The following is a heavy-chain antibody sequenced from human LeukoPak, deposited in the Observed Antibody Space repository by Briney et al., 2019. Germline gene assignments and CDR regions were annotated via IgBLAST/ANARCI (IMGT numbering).Heavy chain of an antibody. CDR3: AKANGYYYDSSGYYAFDY. V-gene: IGHV3-48*03. Sequence: GGSLRLSCAASGFTFSSYEMNWVRQAPGKGLEWVSYISSSGSTIYYADSVKGRFTISRDNSKNTLYLQMNSLRAEDTAVYYCAKANGYYYDSSGYYAFDYWGQGTLVTVSS. CDR1: GFTFSSYE. D-gene: IGHD3-22*01. J-gene: IGHJ4*02. CDR2: ISSSGSTI.